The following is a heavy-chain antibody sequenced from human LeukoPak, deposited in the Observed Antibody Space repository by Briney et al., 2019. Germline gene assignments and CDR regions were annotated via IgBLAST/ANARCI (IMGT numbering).Heavy chain of an antibody. CDR2: IIPILGIA. J-gene: IGHJ4*02. CDR3: AKGIAVAGYFDY. V-gene: IGHV1-69*04. Sequence: ASVKVSCKASGGTFSSYAISCVRQAPGQGLEWMGRIIPILGIANYAQKFQGRVTITADKSTSTAYMELSSLRSEDTAVYYCAKGIAVAGYFDYWGQGTLVTVSS. D-gene: IGHD6-19*01. CDR1: GGTFSSYA.